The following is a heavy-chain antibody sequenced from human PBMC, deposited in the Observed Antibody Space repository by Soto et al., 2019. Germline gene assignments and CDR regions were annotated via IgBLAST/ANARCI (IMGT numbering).Heavy chain of an antibody. V-gene: IGHV4-39*01. Sequence: SETLFLTCTVSGGSVSSGSYYWSWIRQPPGKGLEWIGYIYYSGNTYYKPSLKSRVSISIDTSRNQFSLKLTSVTAADTGVYYCASSSPFHYWGPGILVTVSS. CDR2: IYYSGNT. CDR3: ASSSPFHY. CDR1: GGSVSSGSYY. D-gene: IGHD6-6*01. J-gene: IGHJ4*02.